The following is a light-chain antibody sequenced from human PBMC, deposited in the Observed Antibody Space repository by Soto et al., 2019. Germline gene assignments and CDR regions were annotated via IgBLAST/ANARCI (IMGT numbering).Light chain of an antibody. J-gene: IGKJ1*01. V-gene: IGKV3D-20*02. CDR2: GAS. Sequence: EIVLAQSPGTLSVSPGERATLSCRASQSVSSNYITWYQQKPGQAPRRLIFGASSRATGIPDRFSGSGSGTDFTLTISRLEPEDFAVYYCQQRSNWRWTFGQGTKVDI. CDR1: QSVSSNY. CDR3: QQRSNWRWT.